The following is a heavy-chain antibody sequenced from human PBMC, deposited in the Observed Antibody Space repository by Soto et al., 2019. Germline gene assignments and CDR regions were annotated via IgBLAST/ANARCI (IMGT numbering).Heavy chain of an antibody. J-gene: IGHJ4*02. D-gene: IGHD3-22*01. CDR3: ARDFRGYSSGYYRAFDY. CDR1: GGSFSGYY. Sequence: SETLSLTCAVYGGSFSGYYWSWIRQPPGKGLEWIGEINHSGSTNYNPSLKSRVTISVDTSKNQFSLKLSSVTAADTAVYYCARDFRGYSSGYYRAFDYWGQGTLVTVSS. CDR2: INHSGST. V-gene: IGHV4-34*01.